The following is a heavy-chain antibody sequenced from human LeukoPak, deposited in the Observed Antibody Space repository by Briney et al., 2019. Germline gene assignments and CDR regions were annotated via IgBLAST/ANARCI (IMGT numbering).Heavy chain of an antibody. D-gene: IGHD6-19*01. CDR2: IYHSGST. J-gene: IGHJ4*02. V-gene: IGHV4-38-2*02. CDR1: GYSISSGYY. CDR3: ARDLGQQWLKDCDY. Sequence: SETLSLTCAVSGYSISSGYYWGWIRPPPGKGLEWIGSIYHSGSTYYNPSLKSRVTISVDTSKNQFSQKLSSVTAGDTPVYYCARDLGQQWLKDCDYWGRGTLDSVSS.